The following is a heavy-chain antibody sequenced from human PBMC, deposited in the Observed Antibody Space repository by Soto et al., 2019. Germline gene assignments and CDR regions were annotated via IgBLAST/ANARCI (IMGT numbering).Heavy chain of an antibody. J-gene: IGHJ4*02. Sequence: LSLTCAVYGGSFSGYYWRWIRQPPGKGLEWIGEINHSGSTNYNPSLKSRVTISVDTSKNQFSLKLSSVTAADTAVYYCAIDYYDSSGYSVLWGQGTLVTVSS. CDR3: AIDYYDSSGYSVL. V-gene: IGHV4-34*01. CDR2: INHSGST. D-gene: IGHD3-22*01. CDR1: GGSFSGYY.